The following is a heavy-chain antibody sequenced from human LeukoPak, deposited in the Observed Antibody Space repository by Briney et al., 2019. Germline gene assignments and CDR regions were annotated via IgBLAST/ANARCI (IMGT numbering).Heavy chain of an antibody. D-gene: IGHD3-3*01. J-gene: IGHJ5*02. V-gene: IGHV3-21*01. CDR1: GFTFSGSD. CDR3: ARNFNA. CDR2: ITRSSTNI. Sequence: GGSLRLSCVASGFTFSGSDMNWIRQAPGKGLEWLSTITRSSTNIYYADSVKGRFTISRDNAKDSVYLQMKSLRVEDTAVYYCARNFNAWGQGTLVIVSS.